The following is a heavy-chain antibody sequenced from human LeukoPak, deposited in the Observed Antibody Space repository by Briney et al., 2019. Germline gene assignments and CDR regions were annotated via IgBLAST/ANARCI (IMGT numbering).Heavy chain of an antibody. CDR3: ASLSLGHY. D-gene: IGHD6-6*01. CDR2: IYSGGST. J-gene: IGHJ4*02. Sequence: GGSLRLSCAASGFTVSNNYMSWVRQAPGKGLEWVSVIYSGGSTYYADSVKGRFTISRDTSKNTLSLQMNSLRAEDTAVYYCASLSLGHYWGQGTLVTVSS. V-gene: IGHV3-53*01. CDR1: GFTVSNNY.